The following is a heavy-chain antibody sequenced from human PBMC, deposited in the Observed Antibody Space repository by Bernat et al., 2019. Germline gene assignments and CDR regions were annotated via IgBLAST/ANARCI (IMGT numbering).Heavy chain of an antibody. V-gene: IGHV3-49*04. J-gene: IGHJ6*03. D-gene: IGHD4-17*01. CDR2: IRSKAYGGTT. CDR3: TRDPMTTVTGYYYYYYMDV. CDR1: GFTFGDYA. Sequence: EVQLVESGGGLVQPGRSLRLSCTASGFTFGDYAMSWVRQAPGRGLEWGVFIRSKAYGGTTEYAASVKGRFTISRDDSKSIAYLQMNSLKTEDTAVYYCTRDPMTTVTGYYYYYYMDVWGKGTTVTVS.